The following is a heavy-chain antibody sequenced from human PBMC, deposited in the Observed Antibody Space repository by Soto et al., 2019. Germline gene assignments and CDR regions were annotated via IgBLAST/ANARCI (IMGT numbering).Heavy chain of an antibody. CDR1: GGTFSSYT. Sequence: ASVKVSCKASGGTFSSYTISWVRQAPGQGLEWMGRIIPILGIANYAQKFQGRVTITADKSTSTAYMELSSLRSEDTAVYYCARSAPNSGYDFDYWGQGTLVHRLL. CDR3: ARSAPNSGYDFDY. V-gene: IGHV1-69*02. CDR2: IIPILGIA. D-gene: IGHD5-12*01. J-gene: IGHJ4*02.